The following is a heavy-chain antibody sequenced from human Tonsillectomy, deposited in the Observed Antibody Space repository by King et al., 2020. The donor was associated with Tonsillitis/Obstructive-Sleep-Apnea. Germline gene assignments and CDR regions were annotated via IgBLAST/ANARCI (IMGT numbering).Heavy chain of an antibody. CDR1: GFTFSAYP. Sequence: VQLVESGGGVVQPGRSLRLSCAASGFTFSAYPMHWVRQAPGKGLEWVAVISYDGGNKYYTDSVKGRFTISRDNSKNTLYLQMNSLRAEDTAVYYCASGTGCYYWGLDCWGQGTLVTVSS. CDR3: ASGTGCYYWGLDC. D-gene: IGHD1-26*01. J-gene: IGHJ4*02. CDR2: ISYDGGNK. V-gene: IGHV3-30*04.